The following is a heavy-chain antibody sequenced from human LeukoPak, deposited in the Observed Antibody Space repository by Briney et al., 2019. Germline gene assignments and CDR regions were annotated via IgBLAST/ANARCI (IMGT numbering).Heavy chain of an antibody. V-gene: IGHV3-74*01. J-gene: IGHJ4*02. D-gene: IGHD6-19*01. CDR3: ARDTIAVPGDFDY. Sequence: GGSLRLSCAASGFTSSSYWMHWVRQAPGKGLLWVSRINSDGSSTTYADSVKGRFTISRDNAKNTLYLQMNSLRAEDTAVYYCARDTIAVPGDFDYWGQGALVTVSS. CDR2: INSDGSST. CDR1: GFTSSSYW.